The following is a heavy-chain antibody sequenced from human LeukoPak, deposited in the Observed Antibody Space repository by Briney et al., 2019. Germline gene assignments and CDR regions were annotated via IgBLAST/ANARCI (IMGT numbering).Heavy chain of an antibody. D-gene: IGHD4-23*01. CDR1: GGSISSYY. CDR2: IYYSGST. CDR3: ARHRRTTVVTPYFDY. V-gene: IGHV4-59*08. J-gene: IGHJ4*02. Sequence: SETLSLTCTVSGGSISSYYWSWIRQPPGKGLEWIGYIYYSGSTNYNPSLKSRVTMSVDTSKNQFSLKLSSVTAADTAVYYCARHRRTTVVTPYFDYWGQGTLVTVSS.